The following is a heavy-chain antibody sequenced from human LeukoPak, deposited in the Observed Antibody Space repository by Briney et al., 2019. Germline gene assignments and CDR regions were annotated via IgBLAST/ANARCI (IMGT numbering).Heavy chain of an antibody. CDR3: ARGSYCSGGACSPVGAFDI. CDR1: GFTFSSYD. V-gene: IGHV3-13*01. CDR2: IGTAGDT. Sequence: GGSLRLSCAASGFTFSSYDMHWVRQAAGKGLEWVSGIGTAGDTYYPGSIKGRLTFSRENAKNSLFLQMNGLRVGDTAVYYCARGSYCSGGACSPVGAFDIWGQGTVVTVSS. J-gene: IGHJ3*02. D-gene: IGHD2-15*01.